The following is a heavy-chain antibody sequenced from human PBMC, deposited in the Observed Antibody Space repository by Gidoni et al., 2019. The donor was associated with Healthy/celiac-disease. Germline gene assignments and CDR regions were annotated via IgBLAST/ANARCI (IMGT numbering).Heavy chain of an antibody. J-gene: IGHJ4*02. CDR2: ISDSGGST. Sequence: EVQLLESGGGLLQPGGSLRLSCAASGFTLSSYAMSWVRQAPGKGVGWVSAISDSGGSTYYADSVKGRFTISRDNSKNTLYLQMNSLRAEDTAVYYCAKPKSIGSPYYFDYWGQGTLVTVSS. CDR3: AKPKSIGSPYYFDY. CDR1: GFTLSSYA. D-gene: IGHD3-22*01. V-gene: IGHV3-23*01.